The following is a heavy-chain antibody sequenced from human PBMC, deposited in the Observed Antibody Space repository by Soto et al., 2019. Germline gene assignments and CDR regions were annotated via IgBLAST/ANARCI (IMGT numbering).Heavy chain of an antibody. V-gene: IGHV3-64*01. CDR3: ARGQIAQGAFDI. D-gene: IGHD6-13*01. CDR2: ISSNGGST. J-gene: IGHJ3*02. CDR1: GFTFSSYA. Sequence: EVQLVESGGGLVQPGGSLRLSCAASGFTFSSYAMHWVRQAPGKGLEYVSAISSNGGSTYYANSVKGRFTISRDNSKNKLYLQMGSLRAEDMAVYYCARGQIAQGAFDIWGQGTMVTVSS.